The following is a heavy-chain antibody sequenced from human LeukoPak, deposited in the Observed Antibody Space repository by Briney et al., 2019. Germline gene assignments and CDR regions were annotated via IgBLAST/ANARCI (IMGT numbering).Heavy chain of an antibody. CDR2: INSDGSST. CDR1: GFTFSSYW. J-gene: IGHJ4*02. V-gene: IGHV3-74*01. CDR3: ARDPYSSSWYELYYFDY. D-gene: IGHD6-13*01. Sequence: PGGSLRLSCAASGFTFSSYWTHWVRQAPGKGLVWVSRINSDGSSTSYADSVKGRFTISRDNAKNTLYLQMNSLRAEDTAVYYCARDPYSSSWYELYYFDYWGQGTLVTVSS.